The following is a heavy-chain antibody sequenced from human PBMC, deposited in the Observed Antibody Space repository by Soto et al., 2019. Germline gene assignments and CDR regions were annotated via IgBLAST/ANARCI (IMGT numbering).Heavy chain of an antibody. CDR3: AKETIQVGGPNYFDY. J-gene: IGHJ4*02. V-gene: IGHV3-30*18. Sequence: VHLVESGGGVVQPGRSLRLLCEASGFSFSRYGMHWVRQAPGMGREWVAVISWDGLAQYYADSVKGRFTISRDNSQSTLYLQMNSLRTEDTAIYYCAKETIQVGGPNYFDYWGQGALVTVSS. CDR1: GFSFSRYG. CDR2: ISWDGLAQ. D-gene: IGHD1-1*01.